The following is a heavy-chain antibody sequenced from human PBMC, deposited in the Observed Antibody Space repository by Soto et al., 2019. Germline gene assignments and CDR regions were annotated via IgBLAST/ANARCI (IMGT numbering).Heavy chain of an antibody. D-gene: IGHD5-12*01. Sequence: GASVKVSCKASGGTFSSYAISWVRQAPGQGLEWMGGIIPIFGTANYAQKFQGRVTITADESTSTAYMELSSLRSEDTAVYYCARKTSGYGPNWFDPWGQGTLVTVSS. J-gene: IGHJ5*02. CDR1: GGTFSSYA. CDR3: ARKTSGYGPNWFDP. V-gene: IGHV1-69*13. CDR2: IIPIFGTA.